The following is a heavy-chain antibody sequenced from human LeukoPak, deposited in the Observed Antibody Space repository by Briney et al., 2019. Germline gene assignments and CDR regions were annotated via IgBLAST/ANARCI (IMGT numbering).Heavy chain of an antibody. CDR2: FYYTGST. D-gene: IGHD3-10*01. Sequence: SETLSLTCTVSGGSISSSSYYWDWIRQSPGKGLEWIGYFYYTGSTHYNPSLKSRVTISVDTSKNQLSLKVTSVTAADTAIYYCATSPMVRGIYQFDYWGQGTLVTVSS. J-gene: IGHJ4*02. CDR3: ATSPMVRGIYQFDY. CDR1: GGSISSSSYY. V-gene: IGHV4-61*05.